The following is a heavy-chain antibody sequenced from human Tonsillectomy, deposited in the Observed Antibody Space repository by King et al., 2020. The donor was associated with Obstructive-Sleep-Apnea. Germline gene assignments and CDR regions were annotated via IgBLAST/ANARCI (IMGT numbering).Heavy chain of an antibody. CDR2: IDSSSSYT. V-gene: IGHV3-11*06. D-gene: IGHD3-22*01. J-gene: IGHJ6*02. CDR1: GFTLSDYY. CDR3: AREGDYDSSRPYYGLDV. Sequence: VQLVESGGGLVKPGGSLRLSCAVSGFTLSDYYMSWIRQAPGKGLEWVSYIDSSSSYTNYADSVRGRFTISRDNAKNSLFLQMNSLGADDTAVYYCAREGDYDSSRPYYGLDVWGQGTTVTVSS.